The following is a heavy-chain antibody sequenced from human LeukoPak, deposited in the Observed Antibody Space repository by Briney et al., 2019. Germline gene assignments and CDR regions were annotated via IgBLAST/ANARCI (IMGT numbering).Heavy chain of an antibody. Sequence: GGSLRLSCAASGFTFSDYYMSWIRQAPGKGLEWVSYISSSGSTIYYADSVKGRFTISRDNAKNSLYLQMNSLRAEHTAVYYCVREGDSSSHVYGFDYWGQGTLVTVSS. V-gene: IGHV3-11*01. CDR3: VREGDSSSHVYGFDY. CDR1: GFTFSDYY. D-gene: IGHD6-13*01. J-gene: IGHJ4*02. CDR2: ISSSGSTI.